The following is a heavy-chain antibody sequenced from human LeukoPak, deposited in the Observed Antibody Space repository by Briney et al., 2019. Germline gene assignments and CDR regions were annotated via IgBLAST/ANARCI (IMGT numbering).Heavy chain of an antibody. V-gene: IGHV4-34*01. CDR2: INHSGST. J-gene: IGHJ4*02. Sequence: PSETLSLTCAVYGGSFSGYYWSWIRQPPGKGLEWIGEINHSGSTNYNPSLKSRVTISVDTSKNQFSLKLSSVTAADTAVYYCARRSPIYDSSGYYYLPFDYWGQGTLVTVSS. CDR3: ARRSPIYDSSGYYYLPFDY. CDR1: GGSFSGYY. D-gene: IGHD3-22*01.